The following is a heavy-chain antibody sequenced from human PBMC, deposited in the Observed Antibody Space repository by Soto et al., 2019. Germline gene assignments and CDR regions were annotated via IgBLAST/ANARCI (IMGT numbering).Heavy chain of an antibody. CDR2: ISGSGGST. J-gene: IGHJ4*02. D-gene: IGHD6-13*01. CDR1: GFTFSSYA. Sequence: EVQLLESGGGLVQPGGSLRLSCAASGFTFSSYAMSWVRQAPGKGLEWVSAISGSGGSTYYADSVKGRFTISRDSSKKPLYLQMNRLRAEDTAVYYCAKDVSSTGAGYWGQGTLVTVSS. V-gene: IGHV3-23*01. CDR3: AKDVSSTGAGY.